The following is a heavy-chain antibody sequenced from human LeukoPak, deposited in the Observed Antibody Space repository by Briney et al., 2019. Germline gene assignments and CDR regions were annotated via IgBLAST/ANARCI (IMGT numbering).Heavy chain of an antibody. J-gene: IGHJ3*02. V-gene: IGHV4-61*08. CDR3: ARGTYYYDSSGYFNDAFDI. D-gene: IGHD3-22*01. CDR1: GGSVSSGVYF. Sequence: SETLSLTCTVSGGSVSSGVYFWSWIRQPPGKGLEWIGYIYYSGSTNYNSSLKGRVTISVDTSKNQFSLKLSSVTAADTAVYYCARGTYYYDSSGYFNDAFDIWGQGTMVTVSS. CDR2: IYYSGST.